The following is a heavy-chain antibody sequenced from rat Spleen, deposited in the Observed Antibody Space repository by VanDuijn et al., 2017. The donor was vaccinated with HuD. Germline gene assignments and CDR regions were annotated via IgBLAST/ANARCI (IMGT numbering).Heavy chain of an antibody. CDR3: VSEFGDY. CDR1: GLTFSTAW. Sequence: EVQVLESGGGLVQPENSLKLSCATSGLTFSTAWMYWYRQFPEKRLEWVARIKAKSNNYATDYTESVKGRFTISRDDSKSSIYLQMNNLKEEDTAIYYCVSEFGDYWGQGVMVTVSS. J-gene: IGHJ2*01. CDR2: IKAKSNNYAT. V-gene: IGHV6-6*01. D-gene: IGHD4-3*01.